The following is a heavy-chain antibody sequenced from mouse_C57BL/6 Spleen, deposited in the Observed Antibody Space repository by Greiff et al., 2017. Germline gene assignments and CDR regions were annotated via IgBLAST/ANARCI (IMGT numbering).Heavy chain of an antibody. J-gene: IGHJ3*01. Sequence: QLKQSGAELVRPGASVTLSCKASGYTFTDYEMHWVKQTPVHGLECIGAIDPETGGTAYNQKFKGTAILTADKSSSTAYMELRSLTSEGSAVYYCTSYYDYDGAWFADWGPGTLVTVSA. CDR2: IDPETGGT. CDR3: TSYYDYDGAWFAD. V-gene: IGHV1-15*01. D-gene: IGHD2-4*01. CDR1: GYTFTDYE.